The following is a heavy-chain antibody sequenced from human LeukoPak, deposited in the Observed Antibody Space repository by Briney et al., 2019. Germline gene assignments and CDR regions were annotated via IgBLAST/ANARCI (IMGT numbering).Heavy chain of an antibody. J-gene: IGHJ5*02. CDR3: ARVPYYYDNNWFDP. V-gene: IGHV1-3*01. Sequence: ASVKVSCKASGHTFTTYYVHWVRQAPGQRLEWMGWINVGNANTKYSQKLQGRVTITRDTSASTAYMELSTLRSEDTAVYYCARVPYYYDNNWFDPWGQGTLVTVSS. CDR2: INVGNANT. CDR1: GHTFTTYY. D-gene: IGHD3-22*01.